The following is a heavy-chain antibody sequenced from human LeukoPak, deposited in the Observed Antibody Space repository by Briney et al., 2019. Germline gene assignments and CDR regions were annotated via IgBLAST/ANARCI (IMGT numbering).Heavy chain of an antibody. J-gene: IGHJ3*02. D-gene: IGHD6-13*01. V-gene: IGHV3-21*01. Sequence: GGSLRLSCAAYGFTFSSYSMNWVRQAPGKGLEWVSSISSSSSYIYYADSVKGRFTISRDNAKNSLYLQMNSLRAEHTAVYYCASGAAALRAFDIWGQGTMVTVSS. CDR2: ISSSSSYI. CDR3: ASGAAALRAFDI. CDR1: GFTFSSYS.